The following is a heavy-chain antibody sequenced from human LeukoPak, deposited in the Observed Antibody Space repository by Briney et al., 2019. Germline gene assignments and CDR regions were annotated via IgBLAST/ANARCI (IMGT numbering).Heavy chain of an antibody. D-gene: IGHD4-23*01. CDR2: INDRGTT. Sequence: PSATLSLTCTVSGGSVSSTSDYWVWIRQPPGKGPEWIGEINDRGTTNHNPSLKSRVTILVDTSKNQFSLRLSSVTAADTAVYYCARGFRGNSRGSFDIWGQGTMVTVSS. J-gene: IGHJ3*02. CDR1: GGSVSSTSDY. CDR3: ARGFRGNSRGSFDI. V-gene: IGHV4-39*07.